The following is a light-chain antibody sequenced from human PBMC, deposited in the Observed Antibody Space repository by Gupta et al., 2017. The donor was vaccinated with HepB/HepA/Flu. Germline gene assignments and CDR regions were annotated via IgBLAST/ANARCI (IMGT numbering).Light chain of an antibody. V-gene: IGKV2D-29*01. CDR1: QSLLHSSGRTF. Sequence: DIVMTQTPLSLSVTPGQPASISCKSNQSLLHSSGRTFFYWFLQKPGQPPQLLIYEVSNRFSGVPERLSGSGSGTDFTLKISRVEAEDVGVYYCRQSLQLPRTFGQGTKVEIK. CDR3: RQSLQLPRT. J-gene: IGKJ1*01. CDR2: EVS.